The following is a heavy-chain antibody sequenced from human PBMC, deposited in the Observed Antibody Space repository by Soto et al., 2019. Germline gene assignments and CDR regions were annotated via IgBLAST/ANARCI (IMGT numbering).Heavy chain of an antibody. V-gene: IGHV3-23*01. J-gene: IGHJ4*02. CDR1: GFTFDTYA. D-gene: IGHD1-20*01. Sequence: EVQLLESGGGLVQPGGSLTLSCAASGFTFDTYAMTWVRQAPGKGLEWVSAISGRGDGTYYADSVKGRFTISRDNSKNTGFLQMNSLRAEDTVLYYGAKYNNYWDEDYWGQGTLVTVSS. CDR3: AKYNNYWDEDY. CDR2: ISGRGDGT.